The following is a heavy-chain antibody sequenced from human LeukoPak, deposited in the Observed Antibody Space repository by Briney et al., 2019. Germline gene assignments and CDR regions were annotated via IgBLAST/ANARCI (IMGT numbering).Heavy chain of an antibody. CDR1: GYTFTGHY. J-gene: IGHJ5*02. D-gene: IGHD6-19*01. CDR2: IDPNSGGT. CDR3: ARARIAVNWFDP. V-gene: IGHV1-2*02. Sequence: ASVKVSCKASGYTFTGHYMHWVRQAPGQGLEWMGWIDPNSGGTNYAQKFQGRVTMTRDTSISTAYMELSRLRSDDTAVYYCARARIAVNWFDPWGQGTLVTVSS.